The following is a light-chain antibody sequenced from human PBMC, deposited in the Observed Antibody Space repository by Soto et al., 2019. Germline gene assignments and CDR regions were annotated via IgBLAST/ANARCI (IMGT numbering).Light chain of an antibody. J-gene: IGKJ3*01. CDR1: QSVNSNY. CDR3: QQYGSSPFT. Sequence: EIVLTQSPGTLALSPGERATLSCRASQSVNSNYLTWYQQKRGQAPRLLIHGASSRATGIPDRFSGSGSGIDLTLTIVRLEPEDFAVYYCQQYGSSPFTFGPGTKVGIK. V-gene: IGKV3-20*01. CDR2: GAS.